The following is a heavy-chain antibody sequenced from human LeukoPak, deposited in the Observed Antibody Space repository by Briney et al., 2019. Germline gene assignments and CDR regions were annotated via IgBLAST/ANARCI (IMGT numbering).Heavy chain of an antibody. J-gene: IGHJ3*02. CDR2: IYHSGST. Sequence: PSETLTLTCTVSGGSISSYYWSWIRQPPGKGLEWIGYIYHSGSTYYNPSPKSRVTISVDRSKNQFSLKLSSVTAADTAVYYCAAHGLPPPAFDIWGQGTMVTVSS. V-gene: IGHV4-59*04. CDR3: AAHGLPPPAFDI. CDR1: GGSISSYY.